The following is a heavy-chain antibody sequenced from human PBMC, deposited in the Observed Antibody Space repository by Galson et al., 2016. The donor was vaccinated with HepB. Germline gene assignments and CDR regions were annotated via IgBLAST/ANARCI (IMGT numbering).Heavy chain of an antibody. CDR3: ARSLTLYFISTTCYGNYYGMDV. Sequence: SLRLSCAASGFTFSSYAMHWVRQAPGKGLEYVSAISSIGGSTYYAHSVKGRFTISRDNSKNTLYLQMGSLRAGDMAVYYCARSLTLYFISTTCYGNYYGMDVWGQGTTVTVSS. V-gene: IGHV3-64*01. D-gene: IGHD2-2*01. CDR2: ISSIGGST. CDR1: GFTFSSYA. J-gene: IGHJ6*02.